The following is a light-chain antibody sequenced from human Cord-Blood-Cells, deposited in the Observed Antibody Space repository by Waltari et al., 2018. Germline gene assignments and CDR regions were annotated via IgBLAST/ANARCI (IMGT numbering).Light chain of an antibody. CDR2: AAS. J-gene: IGKJ3*01. CDR3: QQSCSTPFT. V-gene: IGKV1-39*01. Sequence: DIQMTQSPSSLSASVGDRVTITCRASQSISSYLNWYQQKPGKAPKLPIYAASSLQSGVPSRFSGSGSGTDFTLTISSLQPEDFATYYCQQSCSTPFTFGPGTKVDIK. CDR1: QSISSY.